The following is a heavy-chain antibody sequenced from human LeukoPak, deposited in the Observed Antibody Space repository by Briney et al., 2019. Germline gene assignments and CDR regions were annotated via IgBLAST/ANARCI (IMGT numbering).Heavy chain of an antibody. CDR1: GYTFTGYY. CDR2: INPNSGGT. D-gene: IGHD2-15*01. V-gene: IGHV1-2*06. J-gene: IGHJ4*02. CDR3: ARGADINCSSGSCYLWVN. Sequence: ASVKVSCKASGYTFTGYYMHWVRQAPGQGLEWMGRINPNSGGTDYAQKFQGRVTVTRDTSISTAYMELSRLRSDDTAVYYCARGADINCSSGSCYLWVNWGQGTLVTVSS.